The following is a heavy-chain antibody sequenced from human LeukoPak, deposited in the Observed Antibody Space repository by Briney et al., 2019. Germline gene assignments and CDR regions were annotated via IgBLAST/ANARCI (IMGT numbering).Heavy chain of an antibody. V-gene: IGHV4-61*02. Sequence: SQTLSLTCTVSGDSISSGDYYWSWIRQPAGKGLEWIGRISSSGSTNYSPSLKSRVAISVDTSKNQFSLKLSSVTAADTAVYFCARGPYSYDSSGAFDIWGQGTMVTVSS. CDR1: GDSISSGDYY. CDR2: ISSSGST. J-gene: IGHJ3*02. CDR3: ARGPYSYDSSGAFDI. D-gene: IGHD3-22*01.